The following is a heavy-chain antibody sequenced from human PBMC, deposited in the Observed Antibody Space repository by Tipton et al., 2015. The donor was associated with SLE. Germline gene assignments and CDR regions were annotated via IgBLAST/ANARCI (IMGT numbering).Heavy chain of an antibody. CDR2: IYYSGST. J-gene: IGHJ5*02. Sequence: TLSLTCTVSGDSLTSDYWTWIRQPPGKGLECLGYIYYSGSTNYNPSLKSRVTISVDTSKNQFSLKLSSVTVADTAMYYCARAPRGNSWFDPWGQGTLVTVSS. V-gene: IGHV4-59*01. CDR3: ARAPRGNSWFDP. CDR1: GDSLTSDY.